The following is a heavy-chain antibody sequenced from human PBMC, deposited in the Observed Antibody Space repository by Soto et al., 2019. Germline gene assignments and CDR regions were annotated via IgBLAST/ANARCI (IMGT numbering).Heavy chain of an antibody. CDR2: TYYRSKWYN. CDR1: GDSVSSNSAA. CDR3: ARDNLHGSGSYFYYYVLDF. V-gene: IGHV6-1*01. Sequence: SQTLSLTCAISGDSVSSNSAAWNWIRHSPSRGLEWLGRTYYRSKWYNDYAVSVKSRITINPDTSKNQFSLQLNSVTPEDTAVYYCARDNLHGSGSYFYYYVLDFWAQGTSVIGSS. D-gene: IGHD3-10*01. J-gene: IGHJ6*02.